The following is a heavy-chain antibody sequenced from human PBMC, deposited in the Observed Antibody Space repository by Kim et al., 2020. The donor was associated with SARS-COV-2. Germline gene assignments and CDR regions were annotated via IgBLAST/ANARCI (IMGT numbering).Heavy chain of an antibody. CDR2: ITGSGGST. CDR3: AKGRWLFDY. J-gene: IGHJ4*02. V-gene: IGHV3-23*01. CDR1: GFTFSSYG. D-gene: IGHD5-12*01. Sequence: GGSLRLSCAASGFTFSSYGMNWVRQAPGRGLEWVSTITGSGGSTFYAESVKGRFTISRDNSKNTLYLQMNSLRAEDTAVYYCAKGRWLFDYWGLGTLVTVSS.